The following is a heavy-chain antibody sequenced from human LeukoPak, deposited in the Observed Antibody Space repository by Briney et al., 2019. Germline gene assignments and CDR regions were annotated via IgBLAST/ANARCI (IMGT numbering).Heavy chain of an antibody. J-gene: IGHJ4*02. CDR3: ARNLPAADY. V-gene: IGHV3-48*04. CDR2: ISSTSSII. Sequence: GGSLRLSCAASGFTFSSYSVNWVRQAPGKGLEWVSYISSTSSIIYYADSVKGRFTTSRDNAKNSLYLQMSSLRAEDTAVYYCARNLPAADYWGQGTLVTVSS. D-gene: IGHD2-2*01. CDR1: GFTFSSYS.